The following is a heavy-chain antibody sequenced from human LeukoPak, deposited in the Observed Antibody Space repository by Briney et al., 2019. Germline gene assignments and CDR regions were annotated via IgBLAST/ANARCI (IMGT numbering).Heavy chain of an antibody. D-gene: IGHD3-10*01. CDR3: ARVGGWVRGRMDV. J-gene: IGHJ6*02. CDR1: GGSFSGYY. V-gene: IGHV4-34*01. CDR2: INHSGST. Sequence: SETLSLTCAVYGGSFSGYYWSWIRQPPGKGLEWIGEINHSGSTNYNPSLKSRVTISVDTSKNQFSLKLSSVTAADTAVYYCARVGGWVRGRMDVWGQGTTVTVSS.